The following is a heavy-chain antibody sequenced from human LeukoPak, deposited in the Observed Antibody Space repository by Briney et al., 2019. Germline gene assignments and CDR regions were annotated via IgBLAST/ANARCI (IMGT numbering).Heavy chain of an antibody. CDR3: QSRFLEWLLDY. D-gene: IGHD3-3*01. CDR1: GGSISSGGYY. J-gene: IGHJ4*02. Sequence: SETLSLTCTVPGGSISSGGYYWSWIRQPPGKGLEWIGSIYYGGYTYYNPSLKSRVTISVDTSKNQFSLKLSSVTAADTAIYYCQSRFLEWLLDYWGQGTLVTVSS. V-gene: IGHV4-39*01. CDR2: IYYGGYT.